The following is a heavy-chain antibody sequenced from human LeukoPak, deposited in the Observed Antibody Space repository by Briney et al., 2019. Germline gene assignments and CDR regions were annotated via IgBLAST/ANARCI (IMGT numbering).Heavy chain of an antibody. CDR2: INQDGSEE. J-gene: IGHJ4*02. CDR3: ARDPDEWEIPPNY. D-gene: IGHD1-26*01. V-gene: IGHV3-7*01. Sequence: GGSLRLSCAASGFTFSTSWMKWVRQARGKGLEWVANINQDGSEEKYADSVKGRFTIFRDNARNSVYLQMNRLRVDDTAVYYCARDPDEWEIPPNYWGQGTLVSVSS. CDR1: GFTFSTSW.